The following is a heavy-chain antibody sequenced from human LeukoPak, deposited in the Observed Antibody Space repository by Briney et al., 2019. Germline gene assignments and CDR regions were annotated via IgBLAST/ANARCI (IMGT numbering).Heavy chain of an antibody. Sequence: ASVKVSCKASGYTFTGYFMHWVRQAPGQGLEWMGWINPNSGGTNYAQKFQGRVTLTRDTSISTAYMELSSLRSDDTAVYYCARDVIAAPGTADYWGQGTLVTVSS. CDR3: ARDVIAAPGTADY. CDR1: GYTFTGYF. D-gene: IGHD6-13*01. J-gene: IGHJ4*02. V-gene: IGHV1-2*02. CDR2: INPNSGGT.